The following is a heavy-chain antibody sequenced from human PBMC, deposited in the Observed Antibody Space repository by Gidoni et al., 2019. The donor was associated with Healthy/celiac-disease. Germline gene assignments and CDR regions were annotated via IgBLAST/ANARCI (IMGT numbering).Heavy chain of an antibody. Sequence: QVQLVESGGGVVQPGRSLRLSCATSKFTFSSYAMHWVRQAPGKGLEWVAVISYDGSKKYYADSVKGRFTISRDNSKNTLYVQMNNLRPEDSAVYYCARGDVVVPAATRDFDYWGQGTLVTVSS. CDR2: ISYDGSKK. CDR1: KFTFSSYA. CDR3: ARGDVVVPAATRDFDY. J-gene: IGHJ4*02. D-gene: IGHD2-2*01. V-gene: IGHV3-30-3*01.